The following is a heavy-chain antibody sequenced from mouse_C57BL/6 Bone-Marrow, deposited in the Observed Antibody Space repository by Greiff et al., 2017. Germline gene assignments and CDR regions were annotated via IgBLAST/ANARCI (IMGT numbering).Heavy chain of an antibody. D-gene: IGHD2-4*01. CDR1: GYTFTSYT. CDR3: ARLYYDDDGFAY. CDR2: INPSSGYT. Sequence: VQLKESGAELARPGASVKMSCKASGYTFTSYTMHWVKQRPGQGLEWIGYINPSSGYTKYNQKFKDKATLTADKSSSTAYMQLSSLTSEDSAVYYCARLYYDDDGFAYWGQGTLVTVSA. V-gene: IGHV1-4*01. J-gene: IGHJ3*01.